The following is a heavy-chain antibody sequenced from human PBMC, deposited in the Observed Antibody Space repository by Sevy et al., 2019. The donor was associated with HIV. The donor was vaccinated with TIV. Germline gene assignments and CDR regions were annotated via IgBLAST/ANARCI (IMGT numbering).Heavy chain of an antibody. D-gene: IGHD4-17*01. V-gene: IGHV3-30-3*01. CDR2: ISYDGSNK. Sequence: GGSLRLSCAASGFTFSSYAMHWVRQAPGKGLEWVAVISYDGSNKYYADSVKGRFTISRDNSKNTLYLQMNSLRAEDTALYYCASSQTYGDCYFDYWGQGTLVTVSS. CDR3: ASSQTYGDCYFDY. J-gene: IGHJ4*02. CDR1: GFTFSSYA.